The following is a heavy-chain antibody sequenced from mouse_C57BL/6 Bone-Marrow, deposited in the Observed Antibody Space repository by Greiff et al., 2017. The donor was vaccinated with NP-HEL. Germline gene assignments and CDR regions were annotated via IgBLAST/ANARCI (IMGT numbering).Heavy chain of an antibody. Sequence: QVQLQQSGPELVKPGASVKISCKASGYAFSSSWMNWVKQRPGKGLEWIGRIYPGDGDTNYNGKFKGKATLTADKSSSTAYMQLSSLTSEDSAVYFCARGGLAMDYWGQGTSVTFSS. D-gene: IGHD3-3*01. CDR2: IYPGDGDT. V-gene: IGHV1-82*01. CDR3: ARGGLAMDY. J-gene: IGHJ4*01. CDR1: GYAFSSSW.